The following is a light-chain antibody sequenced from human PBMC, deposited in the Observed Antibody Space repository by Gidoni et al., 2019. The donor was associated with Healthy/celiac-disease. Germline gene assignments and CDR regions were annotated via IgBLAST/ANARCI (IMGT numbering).Light chain of an antibody. Sequence: DIQITQSPSPLSASVGDRVTITCRASQSISSWLAWYQQKPGKAPKLLIYKASSLESGVPSRFSGSGSGTEFTLTISSLQPDDFATYYCQQYNSWTFGQGTKLEIK. V-gene: IGKV1-5*03. CDR1: QSISSW. CDR3: QQYNSWT. CDR2: KAS. J-gene: IGKJ2*01.